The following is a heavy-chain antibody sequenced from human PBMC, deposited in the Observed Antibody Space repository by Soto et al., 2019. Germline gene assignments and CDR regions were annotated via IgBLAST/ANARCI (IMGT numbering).Heavy chain of an antibody. D-gene: IGHD2-8*02. V-gene: IGHV3-15*07. Sequence: PGGSLRLSCAASGFSITSAYMIWVRRAPGKGLECVGRSVSKTDGGTTDYAAPVRGRFTISRDESQNTLYLQMSSLKTDDTAVYFCAASVVTPGGFDYWGQGILVTVSS. CDR2: SVSKTDGGTT. J-gene: IGHJ4*02. CDR3: AASVVTPGGFDY. CDR1: GFSITSAY.